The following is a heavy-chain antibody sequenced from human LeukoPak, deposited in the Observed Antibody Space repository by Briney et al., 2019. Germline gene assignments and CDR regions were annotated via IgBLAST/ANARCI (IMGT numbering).Heavy chain of an antibody. CDR2: ISYDGSNK. D-gene: IGHD3-3*01. Sequence: GGSLRLSCAASGFTFSSYGMHWVRQAPGKGLEWVAVISYDGSNKYYADSVKGRFAISRDNSKNTLYLQMNSLRAEDTAVYYCAKGFLGWLLADYWGQGTLVTVSS. CDR3: AKGFLGWLLADY. J-gene: IGHJ4*02. CDR1: GFTFSSYG. V-gene: IGHV3-30*18.